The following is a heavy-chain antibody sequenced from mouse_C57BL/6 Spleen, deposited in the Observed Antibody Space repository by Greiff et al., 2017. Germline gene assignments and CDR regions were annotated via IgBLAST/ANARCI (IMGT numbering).Heavy chain of an antibody. J-gene: IGHJ4*01. V-gene: IGHV5-4*01. D-gene: IGHD2-13*01. CDR1: GFTFSSYA. CDR2: ISDGGSYT. Sequence: EVQLVESGGGLVKPGGSLKLSCAASGFTFSSYAMSWVRQTPEKRLEWVATISDGGSYTYYPDNVKGRFTISRDNAKNNLYLQMSHLKSEDTAMXYCARVCDPDALDYWGQGTSVTVSA. CDR3: ARVCDPDALDY.